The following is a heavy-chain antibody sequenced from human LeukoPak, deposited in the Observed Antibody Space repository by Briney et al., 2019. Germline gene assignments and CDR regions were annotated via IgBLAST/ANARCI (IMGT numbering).Heavy chain of an antibody. CDR3: ARYHLLNRGVNWFDP. D-gene: IGHD2-2*01. CDR2: ISAYNGNT. J-gene: IGHJ5*02. CDR1: GYTFTSYG. V-gene: IGHV1-18*01. Sequence: ASVKVSCKASGYTFTSYGISWVRQAPGQGLEWMGWISAYNGNTNYAQKLQGRVTMTTDTSTSTAYMELRSLRSDDTAVYYCARYHLLNRGVNWFDPWGQGTLVTVSS.